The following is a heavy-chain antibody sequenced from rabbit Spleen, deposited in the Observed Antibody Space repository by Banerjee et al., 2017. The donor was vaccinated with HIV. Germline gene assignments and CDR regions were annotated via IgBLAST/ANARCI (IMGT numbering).Heavy chain of an antibody. CDR3: ARHAGYAGREDFNL. D-gene: IGHD4-2*01. CDR1: GFDFSTYY. V-gene: IGHV1S7*01. CDR2: IDPVFGNT. Sequence: QLKESGGGLVQPGGSLKLSCKVSGFDFSTYYMTWVRQAPGKGLEWTGYIDPVFGNTYYASWVNGRFTISSDNAQNTVDLQMNSLTVADTATYFCARHAGYAGREDFNLWGPGTLVTVS. J-gene: IGHJ4*01.